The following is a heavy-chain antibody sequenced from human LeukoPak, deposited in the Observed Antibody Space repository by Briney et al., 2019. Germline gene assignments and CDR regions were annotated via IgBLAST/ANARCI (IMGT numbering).Heavy chain of an antibody. Sequence: ASVKVSCKASGYTFTGYYMHWVRQAPGHGLEWMGWINPNSGGTNYAQKFQGRVTMTRDTSISTAYMELSRLRSDDTAVYYCARSQRLRLGELWVNYWGQGTLVTVSS. D-gene: IGHD3-16*01. V-gene: IGHV1-2*02. CDR2: INPNSGGT. CDR3: ARSQRLRLGELWVNY. J-gene: IGHJ4*02. CDR1: GYTFTGYY.